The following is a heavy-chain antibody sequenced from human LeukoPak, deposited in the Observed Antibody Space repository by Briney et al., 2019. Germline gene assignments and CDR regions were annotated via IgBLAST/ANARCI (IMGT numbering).Heavy chain of an antibody. CDR3: AKWGDYDVLTGYYVSDF. D-gene: IGHD3-9*01. CDR2: ISGRSDNT. CDR1: GFTFSSYA. J-gene: IGHJ4*02. V-gene: IGHV3-23*01. Sequence: GGSLRLSCAASGFTFSSYAMSWVRQAPGKGLEWVSAISGRSDNTYYADSVKGRFTLSRDSSKNTLYLQMNSLRADDTAVYYCAKWGDYDVLTGYYVSDFWGQGTLVTVSS.